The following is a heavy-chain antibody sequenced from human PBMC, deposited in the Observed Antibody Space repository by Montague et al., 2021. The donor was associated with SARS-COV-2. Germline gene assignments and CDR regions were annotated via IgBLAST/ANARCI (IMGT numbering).Heavy chain of an antibody. Sequence: SETLSLTCTVSSASISNGIYYWGWIRQPPGKGPEWIGGSRYGGTSYYNPSLKSRVTISIDTSKNQCSLTMTAVTAADTAVYFCARQDIQLRFDLWGRGTLVTASS. V-gene: IGHV4-39*01. CDR2: SRYGGTS. CDR1: SASISNGIYY. CDR3: ARQDIQLRFDL. J-gene: IGHJ2*01. D-gene: IGHD1-1*01.